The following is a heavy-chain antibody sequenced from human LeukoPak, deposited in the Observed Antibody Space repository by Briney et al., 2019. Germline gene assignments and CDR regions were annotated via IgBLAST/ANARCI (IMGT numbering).Heavy chain of an antibody. V-gene: IGHV1-8*01. Sequence: ASVKVSCKASGYTFTSYDINWVRQATGQGLEWMGWMSPNSGNTGYAQKFQGGVTMTRNTFINTAYMELSGLRSEDTAVYYCARGPPNWGFDYWGPGTLVTVSS. CDR1: GYTFTSYD. D-gene: IGHD7-27*01. CDR2: MSPNSGNT. CDR3: ARGPPNWGFDY. J-gene: IGHJ4*02.